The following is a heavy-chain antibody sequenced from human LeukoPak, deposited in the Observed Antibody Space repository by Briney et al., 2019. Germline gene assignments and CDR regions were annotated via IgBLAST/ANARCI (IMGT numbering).Heavy chain of an antibody. CDR1: GGSISSGGYS. Sequence: SETLSLTCAVSGGSISSGGYSWSWIRQPPGKGLEWIGYIYHSGSTYYNPSLKSRVTISVDRSKNQFSLKLSSVTAADTAVYYCARGLAAAGRRHLDYWGQGTLVTVSS. V-gene: IGHV4-30-2*01. D-gene: IGHD6-13*01. CDR2: IYHSGST. CDR3: ARGLAAAGRRHLDY. J-gene: IGHJ4*02.